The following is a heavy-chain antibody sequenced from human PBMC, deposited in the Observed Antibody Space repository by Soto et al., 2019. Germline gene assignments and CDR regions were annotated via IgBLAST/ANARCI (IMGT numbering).Heavy chain of an antibody. CDR1: GGSIGDYY. D-gene: IGHD3-16*02. CDR3: AGVTPYYDYIWGSYRPEGHDH. CDR2: IFYSETT. V-gene: IGHV4-59*01. J-gene: IGHJ4*02. Sequence: QVQLQESGPGLVKPSETLSLTCTVSGGSIGDYYWSWIRQPPGKGLEWIGYIFYSETTNYIPSLKSRVSMSVDTSRSQFSLKLTSVTAADTAVYYCAGVTPYYDYIWGSYRPEGHDHWGQGTLVTVSS.